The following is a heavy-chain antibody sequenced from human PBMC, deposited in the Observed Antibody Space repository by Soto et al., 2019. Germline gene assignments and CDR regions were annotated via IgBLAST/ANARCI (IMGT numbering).Heavy chain of an antibody. D-gene: IGHD3-3*01. CDR2: INAGNGDT. CDR3: ARDGARIAVFGVVYYFDY. Sequence: ASVKVSCKASGYTFSSHAIHWVRQAPGQRLEWMGWINAGNGDTKYSQKFQGRVAFTRDTSASSAYMELSTLKSEDTAVYYCARDGARIAVFGVVYYFDYWG. V-gene: IGHV1-3*01. J-gene: IGHJ4*01. CDR1: GYTFSSHA.